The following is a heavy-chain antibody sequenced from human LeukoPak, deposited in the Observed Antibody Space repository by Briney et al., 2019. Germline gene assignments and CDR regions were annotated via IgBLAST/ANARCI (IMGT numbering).Heavy chain of an antibody. CDR2: IWYDGSNK. D-gene: IGHD2-15*01. V-gene: IGHV3-33*06. CDR3: AKLPAATHYFDY. J-gene: IGHJ4*02. Sequence: GGFLRLSCAASGFTFSSYGMHWVRQAPGKGLEWVAVIWYDGSNKYYADSVKGRFTISRDNSKNTLYLQMNSLRAEDTAVYYCAKLPAATHYFDYWGQGTLVTVSS. CDR1: GFTFSSYG.